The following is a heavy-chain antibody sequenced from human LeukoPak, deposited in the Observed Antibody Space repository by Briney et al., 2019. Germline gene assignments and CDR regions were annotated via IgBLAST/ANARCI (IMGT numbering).Heavy chain of an antibody. CDR2: ISSSGSTI. CDR1: GFTFSDYY. V-gene: IGHV3-11*01. D-gene: IGHD2-2*01. J-gene: IGHJ4*02. Sequence: GGSLGLSCAASGFTFSDYYMSWIRQAPGKGLEWVSYISSSGSTIYYADSVKGRFTISRDNAKNSLYLQMNSLRAEDTAVYYCARDSTAGCSSTSCYAEDYWGQGTLVTVSS. CDR3: ARDSTAGCSSTSCYAEDY.